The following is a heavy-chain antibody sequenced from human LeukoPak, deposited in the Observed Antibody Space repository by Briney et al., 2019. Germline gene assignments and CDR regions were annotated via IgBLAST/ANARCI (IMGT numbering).Heavy chain of an antibody. J-gene: IGHJ4*02. CDR2: IDWDDDK. CDR3: ARIPKYSSGWYYYDY. Sequence: SGPTLVKPTQTLTLTCTFSGFSLSTSGMCVSWIRRPPGKALEWLALIDWDDDKYYSTSLKTRLTISKDTSKNQVVLTMTNMDPVDTATYYCARIPKYSSGWYYYDYWGQGTLVTVSS. V-gene: IGHV2-70*01. D-gene: IGHD6-19*01. CDR1: GFSLSTSGMC.